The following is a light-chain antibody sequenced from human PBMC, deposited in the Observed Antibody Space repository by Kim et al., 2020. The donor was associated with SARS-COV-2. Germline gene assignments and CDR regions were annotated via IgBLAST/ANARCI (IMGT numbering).Light chain of an antibody. Sequence: SASVEDRVTITCRARQSISSYLNWYQQKPGKAPKLLIYAASSLQSGVPSRFSGSGSGTDFTLTISSLQPEDFATYYCQQSYSTPYSFGQGTKLEI. CDR3: QQSYSTPYS. CDR2: AAS. CDR1: QSISSY. J-gene: IGKJ2*03. V-gene: IGKV1-39*01.